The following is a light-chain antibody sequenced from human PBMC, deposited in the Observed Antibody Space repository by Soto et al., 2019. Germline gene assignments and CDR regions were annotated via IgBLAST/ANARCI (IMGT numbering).Light chain of an antibody. CDR1: QSVINN. CDR2: DAS. CDR3: QQYRTYS. J-gene: IGKJ1*01. Sequence: EIVMTQSPATLSVSPGERATLSCRASQSVINNLAWYQQKPGQAPSLLIYDASTRATGIPARFSGSGSGTEFTLTISSLQPGDFATYYCQQYRTYSFGQGSRVEIK. V-gene: IGKV3-15*01.